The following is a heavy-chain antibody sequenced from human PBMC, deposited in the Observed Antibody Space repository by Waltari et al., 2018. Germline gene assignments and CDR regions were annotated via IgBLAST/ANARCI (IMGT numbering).Heavy chain of an antibody. CDR2: IGANGDYI. CDR3: ASHFEDYYYYMDV. Sequence: EVQLVESGGGLVTPGGSLRISCVASGFNFNSYPMNWVRQAPGKGLEWVSSIGANGDYIYYADSVRGRFTTSRDNARNSLYLQMTSLRAEDTAVYFCASHFEDYYYYMDVWGKGTTVTVSS. J-gene: IGHJ6*03. CDR1: GFNFNSYP. V-gene: IGHV3-21*01.